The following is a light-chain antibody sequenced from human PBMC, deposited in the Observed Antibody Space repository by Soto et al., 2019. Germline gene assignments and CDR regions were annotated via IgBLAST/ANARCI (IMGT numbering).Light chain of an antibody. CDR2: DAS. Sequence: EIVFTQSPATLSLSPGERATLSCRASQSVSSYLAWYQQKPGQAPRLLIYDASNRATGIPARFSGSGSGTDFTLTISSLEPEDFAVYYCRQRSNWPPFTLGPGTKVDIK. V-gene: IGKV3-11*01. J-gene: IGKJ3*01. CDR3: RQRSNWPPFT. CDR1: QSVSSY.